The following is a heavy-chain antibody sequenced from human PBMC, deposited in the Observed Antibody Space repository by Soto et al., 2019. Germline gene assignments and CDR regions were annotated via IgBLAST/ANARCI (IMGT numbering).Heavy chain of an antibody. CDR3: ARDYYGSGPTREGWFDP. Sequence: SETLSLTCTVSGGSLSSYYWSWIRQPPGKGLEWIGYIYYSGSTNYNPSLKSRVTISVDTSKNQFSLKLSSVTAADTAVYYCARDYYGSGPTREGWFDPWGQGTLVTVSS. D-gene: IGHD3-10*01. CDR2: IYYSGST. V-gene: IGHV4-59*01. CDR1: GGSLSSYY. J-gene: IGHJ5*02.